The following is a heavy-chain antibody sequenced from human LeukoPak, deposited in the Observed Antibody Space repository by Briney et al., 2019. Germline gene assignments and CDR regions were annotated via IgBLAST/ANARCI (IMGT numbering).Heavy chain of an antibody. V-gene: IGHV3-23*01. D-gene: IGHD4-23*01. Sequence: GGSLRLSCAASGFSFNNYAMSWVRQAPGKGLEWVSAISTTGGSTYYADSVKGRFTVSRDNSKNTLSLQMDSLRVEDTALYYCAKDWTTVVTPKGYYFDSWGQGTLVTVFS. CDR3: AKDWTTVVTPKGYYFDS. CDR1: GFSFNNYA. J-gene: IGHJ4*02. CDR2: ISTTGGST.